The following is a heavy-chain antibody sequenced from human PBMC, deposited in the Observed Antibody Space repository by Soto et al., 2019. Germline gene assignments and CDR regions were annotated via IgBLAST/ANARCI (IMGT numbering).Heavy chain of an antibody. CDR2: ISTSGDTT. V-gene: IGHV3-23*01. CDR1: GFTFSSYT. CDR3: RGVYDSSGVYFHH. J-gene: IGHJ1*01. Sequence: PVGSLRLSCAASGFTFSSYTLSWVRQAPGKGLEWVSSISTSGDTTSYADSVKGQFTISRDNSKNTLFLQMNSLRAEDTAVYYCRGVYDSSGVYFHHWGQGTLVTVSS. D-gene: IGHD3-22*01.